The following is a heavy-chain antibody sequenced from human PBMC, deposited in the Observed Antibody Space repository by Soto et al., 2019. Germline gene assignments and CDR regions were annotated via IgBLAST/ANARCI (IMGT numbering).Heavy chain of an antibody. CDR1: GGSFSGYY. CDR2: INHSGST. D-gene: IGHD4-17*01. CDR3: ARDPYGDRLRASDAFDI. V-gene: IGHV4-34*01. Sequence: NPXETLSLTCPVDGGSFSGYYWSWIRQPPGKGLEWIGEINHSGSTNYNPSLKSRVTISVDTSKNQFSLKLSSVTAADTAVYYCARDPYGDRLRASDAFDIWGQGTMVTVSS. J-gene: IGHJ3*02.